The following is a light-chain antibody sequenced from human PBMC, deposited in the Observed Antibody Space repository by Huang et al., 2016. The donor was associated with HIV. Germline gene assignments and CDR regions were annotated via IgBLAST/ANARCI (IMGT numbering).Light chain of an antibody. CDR3: QQRTKWPPVLT. J-gene: IGKJ4*01. Sequence: EIVLTQSPATLSLSPGDRATLSCRASQSVGVYLAWYQQKPGQAPRLLPFEASNRATGIPDRFSGSGSGTDFTLTIDSLQPDDFAIYYCQQRTKWPPVLTFGGGTRVEIK. CDR1: QSVGVY. V-gene: IGKV3-11*01. CDR2: EAS.